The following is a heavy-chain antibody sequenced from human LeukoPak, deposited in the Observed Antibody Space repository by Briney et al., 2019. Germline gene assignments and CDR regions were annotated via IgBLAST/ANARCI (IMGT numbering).Heavy chain of an antibody. CDR1: GFTFSSYA. CDR3: AKDLRGITIFGVVIRSRTYFDY. CDR2: ISGSGGST. Sequence: QPGGSPRLSCAASGFTFSSYAMSWVRQAPGKGLEWVSAISGSGGSTYYADSVKGRFTISRDNSKNTLYLQMNSLRAEDTAVYYCAKDLRGITIFGVVIRSRTYFDYWGQGTLVTVSS. D-gene: IGHD3-3*01. J-gene: IGHJ4*02. V-gene: IGHV3-23*01.